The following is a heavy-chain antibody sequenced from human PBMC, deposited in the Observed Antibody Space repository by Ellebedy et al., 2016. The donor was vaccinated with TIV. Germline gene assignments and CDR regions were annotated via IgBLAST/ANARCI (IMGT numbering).Heavy chain of an antibody. Sequence: GESLKISXAASGFTFSYYSMHWVRQAPGKGLEWAAVISHDGSNKYHAESVKGRFAISRDDSKNTLYLQMNTLRTEDTAVYFCTRGSSSRGYFDSWGQGTLVTVSS. V-gene: IGHV3-30*09. CDR1: GFTFSYYS. D-gene: IGHD6-13*01. J-gene: IGHJ4*02. CDR2: ISHDGSNK. CDR3: TRGSSSRGYFDS.